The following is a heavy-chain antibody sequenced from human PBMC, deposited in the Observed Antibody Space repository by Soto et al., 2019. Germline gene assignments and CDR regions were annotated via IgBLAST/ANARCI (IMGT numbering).Heavy chain of an antibody. D-gene: IGHD2-8*01. CDR3: AKEIVKYTNGACDY. CDR2: ISYDGSNN. Sequence: QVQLVESGGAVVQPGKSLRLSCAASGFTFSSYGMYWVRQAPGKGLEWVAAISYDGSNNYHADSVKGRFTISRDNSKHTIYLQLNSPRTEDTAVYYCAKEIVKYTNGACDYWGQGVLVTVSS. CDR1: GFTFSSYG. J-gene: IGHJ4*02. V-gene: IGHV3-30*18.